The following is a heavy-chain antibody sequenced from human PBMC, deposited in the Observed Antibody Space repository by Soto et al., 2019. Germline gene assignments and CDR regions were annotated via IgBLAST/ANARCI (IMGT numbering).Heavy chain of an antibody. CDR3: ARGPGRYCSGGSCYSDWFDP. D-gene: IGHD2-15*01. J-gene: IGHJ5*02. V-gene: IGHV1-3*01. CDR2: INAGNGNT. Sequence: ASVKVSCKASGYTSTSYAMHWVRQAPGQRLEWMGWINAGNGNTKYSQKFQGRVTITRDTSASTAYMELSSLRSEDTAVYYCARGPGRYCSGGSCYSDWFDPWGQGTLVTVSS. CDR1: GYTSTSYA.